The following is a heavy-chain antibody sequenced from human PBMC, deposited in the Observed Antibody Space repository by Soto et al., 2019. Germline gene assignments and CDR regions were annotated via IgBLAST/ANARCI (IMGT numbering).Heavy chain of an antibody. D-gene: IGHD2-15*01. CDR1: GNLISSGYS. J-gene: IGHJ4*02. CDR3: ARDLGSGHESYYFDY. Sequence: SETLSLTCSVSGNLISSGYSWGWVRQTPGKGLEWLGSIDYSGKTYKNPSLKSRVSASVDLSQNQFSRNLRSVTAANTAVYFCARDLGSGHESYYFDYWGQGTLVTVSS. CDR2: IDYSGKT. V-gene: IGHV4-38-2*02.